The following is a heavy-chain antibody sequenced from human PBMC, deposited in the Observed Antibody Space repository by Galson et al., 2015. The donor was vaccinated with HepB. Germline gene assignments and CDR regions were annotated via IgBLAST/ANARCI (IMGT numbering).Heavy chain of an antibody. Sequence: SLRLSCAASGFTFSDYYMSWIRQAPGKGLEWVSYISSSSSYTNYADSVKGRFTISRDNAKNSLYLQMNSLRAEDTAVYYCARRLGRSYWYFDLWGRGTLVTVSS. V-gene: IGHV3-11*03. CDR3: ARRLGRSYWYFDL. J-gene: IGHJ2*01. CDR2: ISSSSSYT. CDR1: GFTFSDYY.